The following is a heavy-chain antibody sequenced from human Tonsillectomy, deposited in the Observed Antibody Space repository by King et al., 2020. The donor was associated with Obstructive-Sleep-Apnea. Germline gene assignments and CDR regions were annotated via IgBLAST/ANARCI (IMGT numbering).Heavy chain of an antibody. J-gene: IGHJ4*02. Sequence: VQLVESGGGVVQPGRSLRLSCAASGFTFSTYEMHWVRQAPGKGLEWVAVISYDGSDKDYADSVKGRFTISRDNSKNTLSLQMNSLTTEDTAVFYCATYGDYPGSSFDYWGQGTLVTVSS. CDR3: ATYGDYPGSSFDY. CDR1: GFTFSTYE. D-gene: IGHD4-17*01. CDR2: ISYDGSDK. V-gene: IGHV3-30*04.